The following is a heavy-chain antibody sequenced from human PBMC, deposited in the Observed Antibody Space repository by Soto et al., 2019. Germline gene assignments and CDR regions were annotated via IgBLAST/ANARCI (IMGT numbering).Heavy chain of an antibody. D-gene: IGHD5-18*01. CDR2: IKQDGSEK. V-gene: IGHV3-7*03. CDR3: ARPRWILQWLSHFDY. Sequence: WGSLRLSCVASGFTFISYWIIFFRHSALKGLEWVANIKQDGSEKYYVDSVKGRFTISRDNAKNSLYLQMNSLRAEDTAVYYCARPRWILQWLSHFDYWGQGTLVTVSS. CDR1: GFTFISYW. J-gene: IGHJ4*02.